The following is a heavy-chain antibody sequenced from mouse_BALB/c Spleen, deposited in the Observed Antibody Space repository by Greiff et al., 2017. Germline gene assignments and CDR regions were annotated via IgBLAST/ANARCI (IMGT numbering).Heavy chain of an antibody. J-gene: IGHJ3*01. CDR3: TRSYGNYAAWFAY. D-gene: IGHD2-10*02. Sequence: VQLQQSGAELVKPGASVKLSCKASGYTFTSYYMYWVKQRPGQGLEWIGGINPSNGGTNFNEKFKSKATLTVDKSSSTAYMQLSSLTSEDSAVYYCTRSYGNYAAWFAYWGQGTLVTVSA. V-gene: IGHV1S81*02. CDR2: INPSNGGT. CDR1: GYTFTSYY.